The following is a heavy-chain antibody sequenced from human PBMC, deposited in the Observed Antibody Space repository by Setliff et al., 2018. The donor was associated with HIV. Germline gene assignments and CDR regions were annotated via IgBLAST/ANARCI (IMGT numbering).Heavy chain of an antibody. CDR3: ARGGLGQWLVVYYFDY. CDR2: ISAYNGNT. D-gene: IGHD6-19*01. CDR1: GYTFTSYG. J-gene: IGHJ4*02. Sequence: RASVKVSCKASGYTFTSYGISWVRRAPGQGLEWMGWISAYNGNTNYAQKLQGRVTMTTDTSTSTAYMELRSLRSDDTAVYYCARGGLGQWLVVYYFDYWGQGTLVTVSS. V-gene: IGHV1-18*01.